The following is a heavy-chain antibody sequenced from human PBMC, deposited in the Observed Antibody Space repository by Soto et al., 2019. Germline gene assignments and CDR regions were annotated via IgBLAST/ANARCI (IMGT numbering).Heavy chain of an antibody. J-gene: IGHJ4*02. Sequence: ESGPTLVNPTQTLTLTCTFSGFSLSTSGMCVSWIRQPPGKALEWLARIDWDDDKYYSTSLKTRLTISKDTSKNQVVLTMTNMDPVDTATYYCARIRDYGDYDAYYFDCWGQGTLVTVSS. D-gene: IGHD4-17*01. CDR2: IDWDDDK. V-gene: IGHV2-70*11. CDR1: GFSLSTSGMC. CDR3: ARIRDYGDYDAYYFDC.